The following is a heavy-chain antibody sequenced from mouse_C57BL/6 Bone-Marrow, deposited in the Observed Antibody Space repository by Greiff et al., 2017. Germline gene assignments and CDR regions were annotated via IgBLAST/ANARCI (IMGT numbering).Heavy chain of an antibody. Sequence: QVQLQQSGAELARPGASVKLSCKASGYTFTSYGISWVKQRTGQGLEWIGEIYPRSGNTYYNEKFKGKATLTADKSSSTAYMELRSLTSEDSAVYLCARWITGGYYAMDYWGQGTSVTVAS. D-gene: IGHD2-4*01. CDR1: GYTFTSYG. CDR3: ARWITGGYYAMDY. CDR2: IYPRSGNT. V-gene: IGHV1-81*01. J-gene: IGHJ4*01.